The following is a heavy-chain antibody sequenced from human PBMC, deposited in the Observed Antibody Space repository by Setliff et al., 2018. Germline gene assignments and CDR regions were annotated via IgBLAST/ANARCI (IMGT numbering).Heavy chain of an antibody. CDR2: IYPSDSHT. D-gene: IGHD6-13*01. CDR3: ARALASAGTVYFDY. J-gene: IGHJ4*02. V-gene: IGHV5-51*01. Sequence: GESLKISCKASGYTFGRYWIGWVRQMPGKGLEWLGIIYPSDSHTRYSPSFQGQVTISADKSISTAYLQWSSLKASDTAMYYCARALASAGTVYFDYWGQGTLVTVSS. CDR1: GYTFGRYW.